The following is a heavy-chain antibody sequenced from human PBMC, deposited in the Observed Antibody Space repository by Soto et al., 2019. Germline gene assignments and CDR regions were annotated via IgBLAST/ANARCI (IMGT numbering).Heavy chain of an antibody. Sequence: SETLSLTCTVSGGSISSSSYYWGWIRQPPGKGLEWIGSIFYSGSTYYNPSLKSRVTISVDTSKNQFSLKLTSVTAADTAVYYCARRYGGNFDYWGQGTLVTVSS. J-gene: IGHJ4*02. V-gene: IGHV4-39*01. CDR1: GGSISSSSYY. D-gene: IGHD1-26*01. CDR2: IFYSGST. CDR3: ARRYGGNFDY.